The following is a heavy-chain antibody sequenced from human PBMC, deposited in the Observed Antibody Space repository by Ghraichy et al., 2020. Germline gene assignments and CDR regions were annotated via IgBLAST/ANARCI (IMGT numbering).Heavy chain of an antibody. Sequence: LTCAASGFTFSSYWMHWVRQAPEKGLVWVSRINSDGSSTSYADSVKGRFTISRDNAKNTLYLQMNSLRAEDTAVYYCARVPDYGDAFDIWGQGTMVTVSS. V-gene: IGHV3-74*01. J-gene: IGHJ3*02. CDR1: GFTFSSYW. CDR3: ARVPDYGDAFDI. D-gene: IGHD4-17*01. CDR2: INSDGSST.